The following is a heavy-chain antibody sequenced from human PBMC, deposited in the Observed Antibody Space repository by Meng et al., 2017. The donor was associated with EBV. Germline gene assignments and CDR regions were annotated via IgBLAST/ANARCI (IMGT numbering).Heavy chain of an antibody. CDR3: ARDGRLYDTPSPFDY. CDR2: ISAYNGNT. Sequence: VQLVQSVAEVKKPGGSVKVSCKASGYTFTSYGISWVRQAPGQGLEWMGWISAYNGNTNYAQKLQGRVTMTTDTSTSTAYVELRSLRSDDTAVYYCARDGRLYDTPSPFDYWGQGTLVTVFS. V-gene: IGHV1-18*01. CDR1: GYTFTSYG. J-gene: IGHJ4*02. D-gene: IGHD3-22*01.